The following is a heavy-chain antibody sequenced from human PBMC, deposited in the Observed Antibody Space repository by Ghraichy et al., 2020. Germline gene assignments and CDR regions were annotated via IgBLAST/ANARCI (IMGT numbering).Heavy chain of an antibody. Sequence: GGSLRLSCAASGFTFSSYSMNWVRQAPGKGLEWVSYISSSSSTIYYADSVKGRFTISRDNAKNSLYLQMNSLRDEDTAVYYCARGPEQWLRMVISGLDYWGQGTLVTVSS. CDR3: ARGPEQWLRMVISGLDY. J-gene: IGHJ4*02. V-gene: IGHV3-48*02. D-gene: IGHD6-19*01. CDR1: GFTFSSYS. CDR2: ISSSSSTI.